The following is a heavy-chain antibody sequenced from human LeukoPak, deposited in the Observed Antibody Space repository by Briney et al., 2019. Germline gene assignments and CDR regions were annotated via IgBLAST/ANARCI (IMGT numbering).Heavy chain of an antibody. CDR2: INHSGST. D-gene: IGHD3-10*01. V-gene: IGHV4-34*01. CDR1: GGSFSGYY. J-gene: IGHJ6*02. Sequence: PSETLSLTCAVYGGSFSGYYWSWIRQPPGKGLEWLGEINHSGSTNYNPSLKSRVTISVDTSMNQFSLKLSSVTAADTAVYYCARGMDLLWFGVARYGMDVWGQGTTVTVSS. CDR3: ARGMDLLWFGVARYGMDV.